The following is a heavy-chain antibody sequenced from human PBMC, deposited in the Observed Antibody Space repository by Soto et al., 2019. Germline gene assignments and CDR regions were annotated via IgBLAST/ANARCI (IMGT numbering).Heavy chain of an antibody. Sequence: PPETLSLTCPLTRSSISSVSYYSTWIRQHPLKGLEWIGSFYYRGCTYWDPSLKSRVTVSVGSCKYQFSLKLSSVTAADTAVFYCDRDFFTCGSASCYATFDPWGQGILVTVSS. V-gene: IGHV4-31*03. CDR1: RSSISSVSYY. J-gene: IGHJ5*02. CDR3: DRDFFTCGSASCYATFDP. CDR2: FYYRGCT. D-gene: IGHD2-2*01.